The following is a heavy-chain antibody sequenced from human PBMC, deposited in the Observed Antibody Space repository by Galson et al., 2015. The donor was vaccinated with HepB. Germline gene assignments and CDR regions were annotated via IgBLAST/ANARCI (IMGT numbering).Heavy chain of an antibody. CDR3: ARANYDFWSGYYGFSDYYFDY. J-gene: IGHJ4*02. V-gene: IGHV3-7*03. CDR2: IKQDGSEK. D-gene: IGHD3-3*01. Sequence: SLRLSCAASGFTFSSYWMSWVRQAPGKGLEWVANIKQDGSEKYYVDSVKGRFTISRDNAKNSLYLQMNSLRAEDTAVYYCARANYDFWSGYYGFSDYYFDYWGQGTLVTVSS. CDR1: GFTFSSYW.